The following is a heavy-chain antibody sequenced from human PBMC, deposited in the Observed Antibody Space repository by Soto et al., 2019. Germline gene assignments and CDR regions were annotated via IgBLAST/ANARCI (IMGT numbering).Heavy chain of an antibody. CDR1: GFTFADHY. Sequence: EVQLVESGGGLVPPGGSLRLSCVASGFTFADHYMDWVRQGPGKGLEWVGRVRNKASSYTTEYALSVKGRFTISRDDSKNSLYLQMNSLKTEDTAVYYCASDSLYYGMDVWGQGTTVTVS. CDR2: VRNKASSYTT. CDR3: ASDSLYYGMDV. J-gene: IGHJ6*02. V-gene: IGHV3-72*01.